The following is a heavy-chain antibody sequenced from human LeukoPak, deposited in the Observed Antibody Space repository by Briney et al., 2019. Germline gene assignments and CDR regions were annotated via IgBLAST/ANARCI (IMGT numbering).Heavy chain of an antibody. Sequence: PGGSLRLSCAASGFTFSSYAMSWVRQAPGKGLEWVSAISGSGGSTYYADSVKGRFTISRDNSKNTLYLQMNSLRAEDTAVYYCAKDRIVVVPAAPQYNWFDPWGQGTLVTVSS. D-gene: IGHD2-2*01. CDR2: ISGSGGST. CDR3: AKDRIVVVPAAPQYNWFDP. CDR1: GFTFSSYA. J-gene: IGHJ5*02. V-gene: IGHV3-23*01.